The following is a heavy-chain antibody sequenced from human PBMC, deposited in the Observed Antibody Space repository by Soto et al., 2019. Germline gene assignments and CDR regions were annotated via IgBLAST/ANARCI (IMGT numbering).Heavy chain of an antibody. J-gene: IGHJ5*01. D-gene: IGHD7-27*01. CDR1: GDSISSLDYF. CDR3: ARGRYCLTGRCFPNWFDS. V-gene: IGHV4-30-4*01. CDR2: IYKSATT. Sequence: SETLSLTCSVSGDSISSLDYFWAWIRQPPGQALEYIGYIYKSATTYYNPSFESRVAISVDTSKSQFSLNVTSVTAADTAVYFCARGRYCLTGRCFPNWFDSWGQGALVTGSS.